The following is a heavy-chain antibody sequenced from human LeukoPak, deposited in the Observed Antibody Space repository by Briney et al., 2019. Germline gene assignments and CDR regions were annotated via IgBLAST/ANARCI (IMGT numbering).Heavy chain of an antibody. V-gene: IGHV4-59*01. CDR3: ARDKKDYNDSSGYYYFAFDI. J-gene: IGHJ3*02. CDR2: IYYSGST. D-gene: IGHD3-22*01. Sequence: SETLSLTCTVSGGSIRSYYWSWIRQPPGKGLEWIGYIYYSGSTNYNPSLKSRVTISVDTSKNQFSLKLSSVTAADTAVYYCARDKKDYNDSSGYYYFAFDIWGQGTMVNVSS. CDR1: GGSIRSYY.